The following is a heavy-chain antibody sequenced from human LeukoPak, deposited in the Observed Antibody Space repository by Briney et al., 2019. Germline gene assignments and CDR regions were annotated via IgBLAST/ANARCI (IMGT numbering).Heavy chain of an antibody. CDR2: IYYSGST. D-gene: IGHD4-17*01. Sequence: SETLSLTCTVSGGAITGYYWSWIRQPPGKGLEWIGYIYYSGSTNYTPSLKSRVTMSVDTSKKQFSLKLSSETAADTAVYYCARGRPPHDYGTLFDYWGQGTLVTVSS. J-gene: IGHJ4*02. CDR1: GGAITGYY. V-gene: IGHV4-59*01. CDR3: ARGRPPHDYGTLFDY.